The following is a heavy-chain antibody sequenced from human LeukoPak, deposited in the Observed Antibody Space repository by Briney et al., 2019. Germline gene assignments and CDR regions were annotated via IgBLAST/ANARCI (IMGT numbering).Heavy chain of an antibody. V-gene: IGHV3-30*02. Sequence: PGGSLRLSCAASGFTFSSYGMHWVRQAPGKGLEWVAFIRYDGSNKYYADSVKGRFTISRDNSKNTLYLQMNSLRAEDTAVYYCAKDDYSNYRPADYWGQGTLVTVSS. D-gene: IGHD4-11*01. CDR2: IRYDGSNK. CDR3: AKDDYSNYRPADY. J-gene: IGHJ4*02. CDR1: GFTFSSYG.